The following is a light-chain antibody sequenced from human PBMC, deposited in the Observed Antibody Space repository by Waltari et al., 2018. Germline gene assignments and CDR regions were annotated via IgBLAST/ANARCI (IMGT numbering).Light chain of an antibody. V-gene: IGLV4-69*01. CDR3: ETGGHGTWV. J-gene: IGLJ3*02. Sequence: QQQGQGPAYLMKVKRDGSHRKGDDSPDRVSGSGSGPERYLTISSLQAEDEADYYCETGGHGTWVFGGGTKLTVL. CDR2: VKRDGSH.